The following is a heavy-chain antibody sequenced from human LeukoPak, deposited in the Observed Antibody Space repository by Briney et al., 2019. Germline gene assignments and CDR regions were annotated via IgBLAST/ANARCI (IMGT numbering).Heavy chain of an antibody. CDR2: IYYSGST. CDR1: GGSISSGGYY. D-gene: IGHD3-3*01. J-gene: IGHJ4*02. CDR3: ARAHLVEYYDFWSGYVDY. Sequence: SETLSLTCTVSGGSISSGGYYWSWIRQHPGKGLEWIGYIYYSGSTYYNPSLKSRVTISVDTSKNQFSLKLSSVTAADTAVYYCARAHLVEYYDFWSGYVDYWGQGTLVTVSS. V-gene: IGHV4-31*03.